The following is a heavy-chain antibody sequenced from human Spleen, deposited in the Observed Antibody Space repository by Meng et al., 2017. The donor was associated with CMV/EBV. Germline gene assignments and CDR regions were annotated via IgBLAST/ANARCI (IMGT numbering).Heavy chain of an antibody. D-gene: IGHD2-15*01. CDR3: AIASGGSGVDH. CDR1: GYTFISYS. V-gene: IGHV1-46*01. Sequence: VKRVHASGVVMEPGYRCMVSSDAAGYTFISYSISRVRQAPARELVWMGVINPSGGGTWYAQNFHNRVTMTKDRPTSTVYMELSTLGYEDTAIYYCAIASGGSGVDHWGQGTLVTVSS. CDR2: INPSGGGT. J-gene: IGHJ5*02.